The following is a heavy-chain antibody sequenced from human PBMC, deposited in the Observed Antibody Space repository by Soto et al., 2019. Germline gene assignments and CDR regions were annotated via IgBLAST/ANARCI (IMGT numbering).Heavy chain of an antibody. Sequence: ASVKVSCKVSGYTLTELSMHWVRQAPGKGLEWMGGFDPEDGETIYAQKFQGRVTMTEDTSTDAAYMELSSLRSEDTAVDYCATAAHSGSYRPGAFDIWGQGTMVTVSS. V-gene: IGHV1-24*01. J-gene: IGHJ3*02. CDR3: ATAAHSGSYRPGAFDI. CDR2: FDPEDGET. D-gene: IGHD3-10*01. CDR1: GYTLTELS.